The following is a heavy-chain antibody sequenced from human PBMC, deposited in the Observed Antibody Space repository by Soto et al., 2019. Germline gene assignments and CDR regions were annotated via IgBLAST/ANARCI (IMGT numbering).Heavy chain of an antibody. CDR3: AKGQGCSGGRINTLHFDN. V-gene: IGHV3-30*18. D-gene: IGHD2-15*01. CDR2: IAYAGSNK. Sequence: QVQLVESGGGVVQPGRSLRLSCAASGFAFSSYGMHWVRQAPGNGLEWVEVIAYAGSNKYYAYAVKGRFTISRDNSKNPLYLQMTSVRAEATAVYYCAKGQGCSGGRINTLHFDNWGQGTLGSVSS. CDR1: GFAFSSYG. J-gene: IGHJ4*02.